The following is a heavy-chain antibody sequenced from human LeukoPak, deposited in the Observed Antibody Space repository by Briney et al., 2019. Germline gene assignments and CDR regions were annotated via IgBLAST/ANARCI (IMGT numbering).Heavy chain of an antibody. CDR2: INHSGST. D-gene: IGHD2-2*01. V-gene: IGHV4-34*01. J-gene: IGHJ5*02. CDR3: ARGTVPARGWFDP. Sequence: SETLSLTCAVYGGSFSGYYWSWIRQPPGKGLEWIGEINHSGSTNYNPSLKSRVTISVDTSKNQFSLKLSSVTAADTAVYYCARGTVPARGWFDPWGQGTLVTVSS. CDR1: GGSFSGYY.